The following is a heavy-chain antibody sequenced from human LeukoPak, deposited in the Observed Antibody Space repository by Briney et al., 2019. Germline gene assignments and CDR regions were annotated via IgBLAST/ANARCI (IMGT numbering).Heavy chain of an antibody. CDR1: GYTFTSYY. CDR2: INPSGGST. CDR3: ARSRAGLRLGELSSHYFDY. J-gene: IGHJ4*02. D-gene: IGHD3-16*02. V-gene: IGHV1-46*01. Sequence: ASVKVSCKASGYTFTSYYMHWVRQAPGQGLEWMGIINPSGGSTSYAQKFQGRVTMTRDTSTSTVYMELSSLRSEDTAVYYCARSRAGLRLGELSSHYFDYWGQGTLVTVSS.